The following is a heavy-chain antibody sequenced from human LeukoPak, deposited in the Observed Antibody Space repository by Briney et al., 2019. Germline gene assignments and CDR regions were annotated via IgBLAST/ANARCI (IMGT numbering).Heavy chain of an antibody. D-gene: IGHD3-22*01. J-gene: IGHJ6*02. CDR1: GFTFSSYA. V-gene: IGHV3-30-3*01. CDR3: AREFAIITEYYGMDV. Sequence: PGRPLRLSCAASGFTFSSYAMHWVRQAPGKGLEWVAVISYDGSNKYYADSVKGRFTISRDNSKNTLYLQMNSLRAEDTAVYYCAREFAIITEYYGMDVWGQGTTVTVSS. CDR2: ISYDGSNK.